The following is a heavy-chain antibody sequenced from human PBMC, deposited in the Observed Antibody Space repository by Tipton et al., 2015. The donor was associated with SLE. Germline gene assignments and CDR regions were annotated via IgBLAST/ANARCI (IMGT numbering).Heavy chain of an antibody. D-gene: IGHD1-26*01. CDR1: GGSISSGDYY. Sequence: TLSLTCTVSGGSISSGDYYWSWIRLPPGKGLEWIGYIYYSGSTYYNPSLKSRVTISVDTSKNQFSLKLSSVTAADTAVYYCARDQWELLGYYYYGMDVWGQGTTVTVSS. CDR2: IYYSGST. CDR3: ARDQWELLGYYYYGMDV. V-gene: IGHV4-30-4*01. J-gene: IGHJ6*02.